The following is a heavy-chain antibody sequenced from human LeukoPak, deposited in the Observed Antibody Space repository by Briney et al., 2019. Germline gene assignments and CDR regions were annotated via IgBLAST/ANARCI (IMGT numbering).Heavy chain of an antibody. CDR1: GFTFSSYA. Sequence: GGSLRLSCAASGFTFSSYAMSWVPQAPGKGLEWVSAISGSGGSTYYADSVKGRFTISRDNSKNTLYLQMNSLRAEDTAVYYCATRDGDGTIFGVVSAFDIWGQGTMVTVSS. CDR3: ATRDGDGTIFGVVSAFDI. V-gene: IGHV3-23*01. D-gene: IGHD3-3*01. J-gene: IGHJ3*02. CDR2: ISGSGGST.